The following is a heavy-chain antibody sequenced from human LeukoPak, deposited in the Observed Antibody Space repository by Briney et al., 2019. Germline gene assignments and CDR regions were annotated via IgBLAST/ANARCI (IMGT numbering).Heavy chain of an antibody. V-gene: IGHV4-34*01. D-gene: IGHD2-15*01. CDR3: ARGNYCSGGSCYWFDP. J-gene: IGHJ5*02. CDR2: INHSGST. Sequence: SETLSLTCAVYGGSFSGYYWSWIRQPPGKGLEWIGEINHSGSTNYNPSLKSRVTISVDTSKNQFSLKLNSVTAADTAVYYCARGNYCSGGSCYWFDPWGQGTLVTVSS. CDR1: GGSFSGYY.